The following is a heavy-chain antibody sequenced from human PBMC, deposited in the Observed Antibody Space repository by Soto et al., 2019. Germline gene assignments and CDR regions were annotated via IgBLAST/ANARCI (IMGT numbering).Heavy chain of an antibody. J-gene: IGHJ4*02. Sequence: QVQLVQSGAEVKKPGTSVKVSCKASGYTITSFDISWVRQAPGQGLEWMGWISTYNGNTNYAQNLQGRVTKTTHTTTSTAYMELRDLISDDTAVYYCARDAVAGAENFDYWGQETLVTVFS. CDR1: GYTITSFD. D-gene: IGHD6-19*01. V-gene: IGHV1-18*01. CDR2: ISTYNGNT. CDR3: ARDAVAGAENFDY.